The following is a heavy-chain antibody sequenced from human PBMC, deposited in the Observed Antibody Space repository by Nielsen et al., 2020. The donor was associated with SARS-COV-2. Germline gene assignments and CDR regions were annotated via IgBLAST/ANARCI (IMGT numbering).Heavy chain of an antibody. J-gene: IGHJ6*02. CDR3: AKEVRDTATSYYYYYGMAV. V-gene: IGHV3-23*01. CDR2: ISGSGGST. D-gene: IGHD5-18*01. CDR1: GFTFSSYA. Sequence: GESLKISCAASGFTFSSYAMSWVRQAPGKGLEWVSAISGSGGSTYYADSVKGRFTISRDNSKNTLYLQMNSLRAEDTAVYYCAKEVRDTATSYYYYYGMAVWGQGTTVTVSS.